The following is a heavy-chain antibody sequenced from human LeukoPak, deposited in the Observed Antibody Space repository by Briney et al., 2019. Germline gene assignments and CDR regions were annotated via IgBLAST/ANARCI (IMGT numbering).Heavy chain of an antibody. J-gene: IGHJ4*02. CDR3: AKDGGTYYDFRFDY. CDR1: GFTFSSYA. D-gene: IGHD3-3*01. V-gene: IGHV3-23*01. Sequence: HPGGSLRLSCAASGFTFSSYAMSWVRQAPGKGLEWVSAISGSGGSTYYADSVKGRFTISRDNSKNMLYLQMNSLRAEDTAVYYCAKDGGTYYDFRFDYWGQGTLVTVSS. CDR2: ISGSGGST.